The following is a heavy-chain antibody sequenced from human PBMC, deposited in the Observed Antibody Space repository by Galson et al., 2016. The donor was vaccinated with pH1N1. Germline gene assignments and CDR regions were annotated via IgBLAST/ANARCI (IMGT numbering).Heavy chain of an antibody. D-gene: IGHD1-26*01. CDR2: MYPDDSDI. CDR1: GYRFTSYW. V-gene: IGHV5-51*01. Sequence: QSGAEVKKPGESLKISCKGSGYRFTSYWIAWVRQMPGKGLEWMAIMYPDDSDIKYSPSFEGQVTISADKSISTAYLQWSSLKASDTAMYYCARYSGSFFFDYWGQGTLVTVSS. J-gene: IGHJ4*02. CDR3: ARYSGSFFFDY.